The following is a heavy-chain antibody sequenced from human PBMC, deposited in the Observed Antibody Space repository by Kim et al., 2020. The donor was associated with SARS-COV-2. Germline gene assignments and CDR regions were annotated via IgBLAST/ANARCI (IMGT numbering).Heavy chain of an antibody. J-gene: IGHJ6*02. Sequence: GGSLRLSCAASGFTFSSYSMNWVRQALGKGLEWVSYISSSSSTIYYADSVKGRFTISRDNAKNSLYLQMNSLRAEDTAVYYCASQEDRYCSSTSRYEYYYYGMDVWGQGTTVTVSS. D-gene: IGHD2-2*01. CDR2: ISSSSSTI. V-gene: IGHV3-48*04. CDR3: ASQEDRYCSSTSRYEYYYYGMDV. CDR1: GFTFSSYS.